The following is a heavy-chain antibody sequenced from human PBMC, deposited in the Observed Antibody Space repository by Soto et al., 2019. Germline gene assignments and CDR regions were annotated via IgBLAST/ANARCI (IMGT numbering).Heavy chain of an antibody. CDR1: GYSFTSYW. Sequence: PGESLKISCKGSGYSFTSYWIGWVRQMPGKGLEWMGIIYPGDSDTRYSPSFQGQVTISADKSISTAYLQWSSLKASDTAMYYCARLTLPRNLYSGSYLSYYYGMDVWGQGTTVTVSS. D-gene: IGHD1-26*01. CDR3: ARLTLPRNLYSGSYLSYYYGMDV. CDR2: IYPGDSDT. V-gene: IGHV5-51*01. J-gene: IGHJ6*02.